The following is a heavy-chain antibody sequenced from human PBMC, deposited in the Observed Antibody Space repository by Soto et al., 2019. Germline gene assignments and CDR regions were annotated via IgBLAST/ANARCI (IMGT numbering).Heavy chain of an antibody. CDR1: GGTFSSYA. J-gene: IGHJ4*02. V-gene: IGHV1-69*13. CDR3: ASVRAPGGRILRYFDWLLAFDY. D-gene: IGHD3-9*01. Sequence: SVKVSCKASGGTFSSYAISWVRQAPGQGLEWMGGIIPIFGTANYAQKFQGRVTITADESTSTAYMELSSLRSEDTAVYYCASVRAPGGRILRYFDWLLAFDYWGQGTLVTVSS. CDR2: IIPIFGTA.